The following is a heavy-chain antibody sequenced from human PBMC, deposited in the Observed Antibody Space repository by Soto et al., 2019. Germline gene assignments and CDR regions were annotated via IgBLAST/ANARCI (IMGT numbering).Heavy chain of an antibody. CDR1: GFTFSSYS. D-gene: IGHD3-16*01. Sequence: GGPLRLSCAASGFTFSSYSMNWVRQAPGKGLEWVSYISSSSSTIYYADSVKGRFTISRDNAKNSLYLQMNSLRDEDTAVYYCARESPPLAGMDVWGQGTTVTVSS. J-gene: IGHJ6*02. CDR3: ARESPPLAGMDV. CDR2: ISSSSSTI. V-gene: IGHV3-48*02.